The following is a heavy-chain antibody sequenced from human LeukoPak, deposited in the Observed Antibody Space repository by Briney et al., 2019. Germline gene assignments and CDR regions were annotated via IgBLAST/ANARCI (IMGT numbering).Heavy chain of an antibody. CDR3: ARGGSSWYDAFDI. J-gene: IGHJ3*02. CDR1: GFTFSSYW. CDR2: IKQDGSEK. D-gene: IGHD6-13*01. Sequence: TGGSLRLSCAASGFTFSSYWMSWVRQAPGKGLEWVANIKQDGSEKYYVDSVKGRFTISRDNAKNSLYLQMNGLRAGDTAVYYCARGGSSWYDAFDIWGQGTMVTVSS. V-gene: IGHV3-7*01.